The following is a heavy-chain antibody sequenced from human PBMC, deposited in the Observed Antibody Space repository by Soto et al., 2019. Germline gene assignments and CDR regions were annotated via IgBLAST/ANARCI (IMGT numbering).Heavy chain of an antibody. CDR2: LGTAGDT. J-gene: IGHJ4*02. Sequence: EVQLVESGGGLVQPGGSLRLSCAASGFTFSSYDMHWVRQATGKGLEWVSALGTAGDTYYPGSVKGRFTIYRENAKNSLYLQMNSLRAEDTAVYYCARSTYDFWSGYSGYYFDYWGQGTLVTVSS. CDR1: GFTFSSYD. V-gene: IGHV3-13*01. CDR3: ARSTYDFWSGYSGYYFDY. D-gene: IGHD3-3*01.